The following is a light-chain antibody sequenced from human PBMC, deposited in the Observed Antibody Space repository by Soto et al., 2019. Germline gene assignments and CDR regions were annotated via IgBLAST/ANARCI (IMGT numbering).Light chain of an antibody. V-gene: IGKV3-15*01. CDR2: AAS. CDR3: QQYKNWPPMYT. Sequence: DIVMTQSPATLSLSPGERATLSCRASQSISSNLAWYQHKPGQAPRLLIYAASTRASGIPARCSGGGSGTEFSLTITSLQSEDFAIYYCQQYKNWPPMYTFGQGTRLEI. CDR1: QSISSN. J-gene: IGKJ2*01.